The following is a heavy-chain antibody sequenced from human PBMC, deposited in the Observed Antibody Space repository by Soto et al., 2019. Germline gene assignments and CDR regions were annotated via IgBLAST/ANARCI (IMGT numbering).Heavy chain of an antibody. CDR3: GRVGGSGWTLDF. CDR1: GYTITNCA. J-gene: IGHJ4*02. V-gene: IGHV1-3*01. Sequence: ASVKVACKASGYTITNCAIHWVRQASGQRLEWMGWINVGNGETKSSQNLQGRVTITRDTSASTVYMELSSLRSEDTAVYYSGRVGGSGWTLDFCGQGTLVTVSS. CDR2: INVGNGET. D-gene: IGHD6-25*01.